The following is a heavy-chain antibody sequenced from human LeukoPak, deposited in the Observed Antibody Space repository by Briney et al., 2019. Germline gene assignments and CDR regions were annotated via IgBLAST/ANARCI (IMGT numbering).Heavy chain of an antibody. CDR1: GGSISSYY. CDR2: IYTSGST. CDR3: ARESPYNWNYYYYYYYGMDV. V-gene: IGHV4-4*07. D-gene: IGHD1-7*01. J-gene: IGHJ6*02. Sequence: PSETLSLTCTVSGGSISSYYWSWIRQPAGKGLEWIGRIYTSGSTNYNPSLKSRVTMSVDTSKNQFSLKLSSVTAADTAVYYCARESPYNWNYYYYYYYGMDVWGQGTTVTLSS.